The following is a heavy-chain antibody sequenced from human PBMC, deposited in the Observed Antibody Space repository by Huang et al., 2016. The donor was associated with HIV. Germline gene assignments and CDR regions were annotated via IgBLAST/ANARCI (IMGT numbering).Heavy chain of an antibody. V-gene: IGHV4-39*01. D-gene: IGHD3-22*01. CDR3: ARHFSYYDSSGYTPWDAFDI. J-gene: IGHJ3*02. CDR1: GGSITSSSYY. Sequence: QLQLQGSGPGLVKPSETLSLTCTVSGGSITSSSYYWGWIRPPPGKGLEWFGSIYYSGSTDSNPSLKSRVTVSVDTAKNQFSLKLSSVTAADTAVYYCARHFSYYDSSGYTPWDAFDIWGQGTMVTVSS. CDR2: IYYSGST.